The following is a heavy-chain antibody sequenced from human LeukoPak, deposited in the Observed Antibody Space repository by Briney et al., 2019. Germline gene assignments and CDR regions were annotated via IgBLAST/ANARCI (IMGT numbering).Heavy chain of an antibody. CDR2: INHSGST. V-gene: IGHV4-34*01. CDR3: ARSIVWFEPLDY. Sequence: SETLSPTCAVYGGSFSGYYWSWIRQPPGKGLEWIGEINHSGSTNYNPSLKSRVTISVDTSKNQFSLKLSSVTAADTAVYYCARSIVWFEPLDYWGQGTLVTVSS. D-gene: IGHD3-10*01. J-gene: IGHJ4*02. CDR1: GGSFSGYY.